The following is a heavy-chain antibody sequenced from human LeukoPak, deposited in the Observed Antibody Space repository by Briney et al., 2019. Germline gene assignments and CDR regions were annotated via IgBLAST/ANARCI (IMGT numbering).Heavy chain of an antibody. D-gene: IGHD6-13*01. CDR2: INAGNGNT. CDR3: ARSGGAARDPHYYGMDV. V-gene: IGHV1-3*01. CDR1: GYTFTSYA. Sequence: ASVKVSCKASGYTFTSYAMHWVRQAPGQRLEWMGWINAGNGNTKYSQKFQGRVTITRDTSASTAYMELSSLRSEDTAVYYCARSGGAARDPHYYGMDVWGQGTTVTVSS. J-gene: IGHJ6*02.